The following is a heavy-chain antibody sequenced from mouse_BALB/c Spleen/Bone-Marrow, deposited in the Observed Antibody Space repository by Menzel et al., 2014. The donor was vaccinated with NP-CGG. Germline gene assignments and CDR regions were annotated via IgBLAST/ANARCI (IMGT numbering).Heavy chain of an antibody. CDR1: GFTFSNYW. V-gene: IGHV6-6*02. CDR3: TTGFAY. CDR2: IRLKSNNYAT. Sequence: EVQLVESGGGLVQPGRSMKLSCVASGFTFSNYWMNWVRQSPEKGLEWVAEIRLKSNNYATHYAESVRGRFTISRDDSKSSVYLQMSNLRAEDTGIYYCTTGFAYWGQGTLVTVSA. J-gene: IGHJ3*01.